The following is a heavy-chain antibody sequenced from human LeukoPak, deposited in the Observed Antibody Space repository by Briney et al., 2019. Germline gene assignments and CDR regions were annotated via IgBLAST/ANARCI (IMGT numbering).Heavy chain of an antibody. V-gene: IGHV4-34*01. CDR3: ARGRRGSGWYRRVGYYFDY. Sequence: SETLSLTCAVYGGSFSGYYWSWIRQPPGKGLEWIGEINHSGSTNYNPSLKSRVTISVDTSKNQFSLKLSSVTAADTAVYHCARGRRGSGWYRRVGYYFDYWGQGTLVTVSS. CDR2: INHSGST. CDR1: GGSFSGYY. J-gene: IGHJ4*02. D-gene: IGHD6-19*01.